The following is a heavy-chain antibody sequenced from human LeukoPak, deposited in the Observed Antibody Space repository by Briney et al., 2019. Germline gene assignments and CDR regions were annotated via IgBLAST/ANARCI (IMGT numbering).Heavy chain of an antibody. Sequence: GASVKVSCKASGYTFTSCDINWVRQATGQGLEWMGWMNPNSGNTGYAQKFQGRVTMTRNTSISTAYMELSSLRSEDTAVYYCASSSSSSWRGYGMDVWGQGTTVTVSS. D-gene: IGHD6-13*01. J-gene: IGHJ6*02. CDR1: GYTFTSCD. V-gene: IGHV1-8*01. CDR2: MNPNSGNT. CDR3: ASSSSSSWRGYGMDV.